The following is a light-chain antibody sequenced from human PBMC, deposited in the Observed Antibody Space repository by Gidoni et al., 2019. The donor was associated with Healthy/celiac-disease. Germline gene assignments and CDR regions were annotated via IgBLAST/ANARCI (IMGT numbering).Light chain of an antibody. CDR2: KDN. V-gene: IGLV3-25*03. CDR1: ALPKQY. Sequence: SYELTQPPSVSVSPGQTARITCSGDALPKQYAYWYQQKPGQAPVLVIYKDNERPSGIPERFSGSSSGTTGTLTISGVQAEDEADYYCQSADSSGAYPEVFGGGTKLTVL. J-gene: IGLJ3*02. CDR3: QSADSSGAYPEV.